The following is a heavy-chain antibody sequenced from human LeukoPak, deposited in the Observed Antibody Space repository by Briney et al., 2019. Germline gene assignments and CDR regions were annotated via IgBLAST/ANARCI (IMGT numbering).Heavy chain of an antibody. V-gene: IGHV4-38-2*02. CDR1: GYSISSGYY. CDR2: IYHSGSI. Sequence: PSETLSLTCTVSGYSISSGYYWGWIRQPPGKGLEWIGRIYHSGSIYYNPSLKSRVTISVDTSKNQFSLKLSSVTAADTAVYYCARVRIGDIVVVVAATSFDYWGQGTLVTVSS. CDR3: ARVRIGDIVVVVAATSFDY. D-gene: IGHD2-15*01. J-gene: IGHJ4*02.